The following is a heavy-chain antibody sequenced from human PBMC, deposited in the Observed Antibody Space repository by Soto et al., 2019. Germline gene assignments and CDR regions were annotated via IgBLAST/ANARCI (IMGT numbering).Heavy chain of an antibody. CDR2: INHSGMT. CDR3: ARSSIPARVQDY. CDR1: GGSFRGYY. D-gene: IGHD6-6*01. Sequence: SETLDLTFAVYGGSFRGYYWSWIRQPPGKGLEWIVEINHSGMTNYNPSLKSRVTISVDTSKNQFSLKLSSVTAADTAVYYCARSSIPARVQDYWGQGPLVTGSS. J-gene: IGHJ4*02. V-gene: IGHV4-34*01.